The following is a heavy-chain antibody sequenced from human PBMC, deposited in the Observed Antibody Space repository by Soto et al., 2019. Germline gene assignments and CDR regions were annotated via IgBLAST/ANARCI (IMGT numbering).Heavy chain of an antibody. D-gene: IGHD3-3*01. CDR1: GYTFTSYA. CDR2: INAGNGKT. CDR3: ARGLRVLEWPSPLDF. V-gene: IGHV1-3*01. Sequence: ASVKVSCKASGYTFTSYAMHWVRQAPGQRLEWMGWINAGNGKTKYSRKFQGRVTLTRDASAITAYMELSGLRSDDTAVYYCARGLRVLEWPSPLDFWGQGTLVTVSS. J-gene: IGHJ4*02.